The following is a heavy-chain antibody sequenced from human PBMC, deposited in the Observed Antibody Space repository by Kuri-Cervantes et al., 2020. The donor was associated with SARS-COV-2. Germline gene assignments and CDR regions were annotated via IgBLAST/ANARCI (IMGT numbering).Heavy chain of an antibody. CDR2: LWYDGSNK. CDR3: AKDRSSTSCDDAFDI. CDR1: GFSFSTYG. Sequence: GESLKISCAASGFSFSTYGMHWVRQAPGKGLEWVALLWYDGSNKYYADSVKGRFTISRDNSKNTLYLQMNSLRAEDTAVYYCAKDRSSTSCDDAFDIWGQGTMVTVSS. V-gene: IGHV3-33*06. J-gene: IGHJ3*02. D-gene: IGHD2-2*01.